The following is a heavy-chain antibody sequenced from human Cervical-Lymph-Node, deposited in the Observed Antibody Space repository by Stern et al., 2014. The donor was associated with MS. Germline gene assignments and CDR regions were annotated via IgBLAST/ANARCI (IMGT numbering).Heavy chain of an antibody. D-gene: IGHD4-23*01. V-gene: IGHV3-33*01. CDR2: IWYDGSNK. CDR1: GFTFRSYG. Sequence: VQLVESGGGVVQPGRSLRLSCAASGFTFRSYGIHWVRQAPGKGLEWVAVIWYDGSNKYYADSVKGRFTISRDNSKNTLYLQMNSLRAEDTAVYYCAREGGNTAEYFQHWGQGTLVTVSS. J-gene: IGHJ1*01. CDR3: AREGGNTAEYFQH.